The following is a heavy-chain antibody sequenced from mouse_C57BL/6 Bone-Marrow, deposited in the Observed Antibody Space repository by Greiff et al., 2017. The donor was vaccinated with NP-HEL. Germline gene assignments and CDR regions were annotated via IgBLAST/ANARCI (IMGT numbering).Heavy chain of an antibody. CDR2: IDPEDGET. CDR3: ARGYYGSSYVGAMDY. D-gene: IGHD1-1*01. V-gene: IGHV14-2*01. J-gene: IGHJ4*01. Sequence: EVQLQQSGAELVKPGASVKLSCTASGFNIKDYYMHWVKQRTEQGLEWIGRIDPEDGETKYVPKFQGKATITADTSSNTAYLQLSSLTSEDTAVYYCARGYYGSSYVGAMDYWGQGTSVTVSS. CDR1: GFNIKDYY.